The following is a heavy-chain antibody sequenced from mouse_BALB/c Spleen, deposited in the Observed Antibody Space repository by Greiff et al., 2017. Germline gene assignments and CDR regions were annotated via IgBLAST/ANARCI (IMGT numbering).Heavy chain of an antibody. CDR2: IDPETGGT. CDR1: GYTFTDYE. V-gene: IGHV1-15*01. J-gene: IGHJ2*01. Sequence: VQLQESGAELVRPGASVTLSCKASGYTFTDYEMHWVKQTPVHGLEWIGAIDPETGGTAYNQKFKGKATLTADKSSSTAYMELRSLTSEDSAVYYCTRWAYYRYGVDYWGQGTTLTVSS. CDR3: TRWAYYRYGVDY. D-gene: IGHD2-14*01.